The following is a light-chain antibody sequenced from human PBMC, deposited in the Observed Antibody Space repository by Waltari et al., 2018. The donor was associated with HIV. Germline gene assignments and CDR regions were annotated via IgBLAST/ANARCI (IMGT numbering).Light chain of an antibody. CDR1: QSVLYSSNNKNY. CDR3: QQYYSRPPT. Sequence: DIVMTQSPESLAVSLGERATINCKSSQSVLYSSNNKNYLSWYQQKPGQGPKLLIYWASTRESWVPDRFSGSGSGTDFTLTISDLQAEDVAVYYCQQYYSRPPTFGGGTKVEIK. V-gene: IGKV4-1*01. CDR2: WAS. J-gene: IGKJ4*01.